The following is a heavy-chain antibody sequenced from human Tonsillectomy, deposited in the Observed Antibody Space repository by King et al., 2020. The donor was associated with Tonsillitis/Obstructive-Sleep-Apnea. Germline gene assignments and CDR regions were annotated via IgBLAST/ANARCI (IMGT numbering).Heavy chain of an antibody. CDR3: ATAQYGSGGYGDFDY. CDR1: GYSFSSYW. J-gene: IGHJ4*02. V-gene: IGHV5-51*01. CDR2: IYPGDSAT. D-gene: IGHD6-19*01. Sequence: EVQLVESGAEVKKPGESLKISCKASGYSFSSYWIAWVRQMPGKGLEWMGIIYPGDSATRYIPSFQGQVTISADKSISTAYLQWRSLKAADTAMYYCATAQYGSGGYGDFDYWGQGALVTVSS.